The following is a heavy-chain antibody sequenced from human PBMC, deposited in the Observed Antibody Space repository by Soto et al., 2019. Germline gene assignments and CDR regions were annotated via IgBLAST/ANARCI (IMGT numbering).Heavy chain of an antibody. CDR2: IIPIFGTA. Sequence: SVEVSFKASGGTFSSYAISWVRQAPGQGLEWMGGIIPIFGTANYAQKFQGRVTITADESTSTAYMELSSLRSEDTAVYYCARDRCSSTSYYIGPYYYYYGMDVWGQGTTVTVSS. V-gene: IGHV1-69*13. CDR1: GGTFSSYA. CDR3: ARDRCSSTSYYIGPYYYYYGMDV. J-gene: IGHJ6*02. D-gene: IGHD2-2*02.